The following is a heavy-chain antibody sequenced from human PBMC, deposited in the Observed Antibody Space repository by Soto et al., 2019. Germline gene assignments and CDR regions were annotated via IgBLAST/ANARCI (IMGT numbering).Heavy chain of an antibody. J-gene: IGHJ3*02. Sequence: QVQLVQSGAEVKKPGASVKVSCKASGYTFTSYGISWVGQAPGQGLEWMGWISAYNGNTNYAQKLQGRVTMTTDTSTSTAYMELRSLRSDDTAVYYCARSIIGYCSGGSCYAYFDIWGQGTMVTVSS. V-gene: IGHV1-18*01. CDR1: GYTFTSYG. CDR3: ARSIIGYCSGGSCYAYFDI. CDR2: ISAYNGNT. D-gene: IGHD2-15*01.